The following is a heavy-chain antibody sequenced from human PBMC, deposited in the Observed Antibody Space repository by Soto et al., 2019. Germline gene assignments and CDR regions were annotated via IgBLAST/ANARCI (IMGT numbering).Heavy chain of an antibody. Sequence: QVQLQESGPGLVKPSQTLSLTCTVSGGSISSGGYYWSWIRQHPGKGLEWIGYIYYSGSTYYNPSFKSRVTISVDTSKNQFSLKLSSVTAADTAVYYCARTVVVTAPRWFDPWGQGTLVTVSS. CDR1: GGSISSGGYY. J-gene: IGHJ5*02. D-gene: IGHD2-21*02. CDR2: IYYSGST. CDR3: ARTVVVTAPRWFDP. V-gene: IGHV4-31*03.